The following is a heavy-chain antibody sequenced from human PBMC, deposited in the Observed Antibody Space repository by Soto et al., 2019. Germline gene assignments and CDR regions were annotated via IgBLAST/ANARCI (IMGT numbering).Heavy chain of an antibody. Sequence: GSLRLSCAASGFTFSNYAMSWVRQAPGKGLEWVSAVSASGDSTYYADSVKGRFTISRDNSKNTLYLQTNSLRAEDTALYYCAKPHRYCSGTSCQCFDYWGQGALVTVSS. J-gene: IGHJ4*02. CDR2: VSASGDST. D-gene: IGHD2-2*01. CDR1: GFTFSNYA. CDR3: AKPHRYCSGTSCQCFDY. V-gene: IGHV3-23*01.